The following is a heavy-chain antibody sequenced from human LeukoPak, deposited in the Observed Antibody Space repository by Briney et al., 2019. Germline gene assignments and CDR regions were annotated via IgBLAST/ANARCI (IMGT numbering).Heavy chain of an antibody. J-gene: IGHJ5*02. CDR1: GGTFSSYA. V-gene: IGHV1-69*05. CDR2: IIPIFGTA. CDR3: ARVSGRSATPDP. Sequence: ASVKVSCKASGGTFSSYAISRVRQAPGQGLEWMGGIIPIFGTANYAQKFQGRVTITTDESTSTAYMELSSLRSEDTAVYYCARVSGRSATPDPWGQGTLVTVSS.